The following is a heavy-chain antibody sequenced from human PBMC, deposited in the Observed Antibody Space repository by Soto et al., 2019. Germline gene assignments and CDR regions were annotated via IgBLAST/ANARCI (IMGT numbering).Heavy chain of an antibody. CDR3: ARGFSGYDSPDYYYYYMDV. D-gene: IGHD5-12*01. J-gene: IGHJ6*03. CDR2: ISAYNGNT. Sequence: ASVKVSCKASGYTFTSYGISWVRQAPGQGLEWMGWISAYNGNTNYAQKLQGRVTMTTDTSTSTAYMELRSLRSDDTAVYYCARGFSGYDSPDYYYYYMDVWGKGTTVTVSS. CDR1: GYTFTSYG. V-gene: IGHV1-18*01.